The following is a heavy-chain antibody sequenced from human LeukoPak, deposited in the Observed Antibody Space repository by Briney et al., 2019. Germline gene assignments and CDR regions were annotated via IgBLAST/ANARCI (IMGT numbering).Heavy chain of an antibody. Sequence: PGRSLRLSCAASGFTFSSYGMHWVRQAPGKGLEWVAVISYDGSNKYYADSVKGRFTISRGNSKNTLYLQMNSLRAEDTAVYYCAKNSGSFPIHYFDYWGQGTLVTVSS. CDR1: GFTFSSYG. J-gene: IGHJ4*02. D-gene: IGHD1-26*01. CDR3: AKNSGSFPIHYFDY. CDR2: ISYDGSNK. V-gene: IGHV3-30*18.